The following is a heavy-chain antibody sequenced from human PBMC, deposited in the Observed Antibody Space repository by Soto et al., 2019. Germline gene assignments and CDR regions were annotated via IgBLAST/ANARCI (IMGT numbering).Heavy chain of an antibody. CDR2: IIPIFGTA. Sequence: SVKVSCKASGGTFSSYTISWVRQAPGQGLEWMGRIIPIFGTANYAQKFQGRVTITADESTSTAYMELSSLRSEDTAVYYCASGFLEWSNFDYWGQGTLVTVSS. CDR1: GGTFSSYT. CDR3: ASGFLEWSNFDY. J-gene: IGHJ4*02. D-gene: IGHD3-3*01. V-gene: IGHV1-69*13.